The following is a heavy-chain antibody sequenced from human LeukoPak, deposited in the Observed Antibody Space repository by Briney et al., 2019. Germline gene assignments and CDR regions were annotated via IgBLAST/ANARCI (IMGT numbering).Heavy chain of an antibody. J-gene: IGHJ4*02. Sequence: PGGSLRLSCGVSGFIFSSSSMNWVRQAPGKGLDWVSYISSSSSTIYYADSVKGRFTISRDNAKNSLYLKMNSLRDEDTAVYYCARYFDSWGQGTLVTVSS. CDR2: ISSSSSTI. V-gene: IGHV3-48*02. CDR3: ARYFDS. CDR1: GFIFSSSS.